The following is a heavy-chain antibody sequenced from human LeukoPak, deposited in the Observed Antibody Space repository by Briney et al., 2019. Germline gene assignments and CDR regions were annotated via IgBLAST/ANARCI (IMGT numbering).Heavy chain of an antibody. CDR1: GFTFSSYW. V-gene: IGHV3-7*01. CDR2: IKQDGSEK. D-gene: IGHD3-3*01. CDR3: ARDMGITIFGVVIISGMDV. Sequence: PGGSLRLSCAASGFTFSSYWMSWVRQAPGKGVEGVANIKQDGSEKYYVDSVKGRFTISRDNAKNSLYLQMNSLRAEDTAVYYCARDMGITIFGVVIISGMDVWGQGTTVTVSS. J-gene: IGHJ6*02.